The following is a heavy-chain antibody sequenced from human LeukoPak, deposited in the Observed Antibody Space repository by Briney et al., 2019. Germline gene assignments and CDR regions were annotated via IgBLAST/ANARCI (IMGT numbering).Heavy chain of an antibody. CDR2: INAGNGNT. CDR3: ASSDFYYYGMDV. V-gene: IGHV1-3*01. D-gene: IGHD3-3*01. J-gene: IGHJ6*02. CDR1: GYTFTSSA. Sequence: ASVKVSCKASGYTFTSSAMHWVRQAPGQRLEWMGWINAGNGNTKYSQKFQGRVTITRDTSASTAYMELSSLRSEDTAVYYCASSDFYYYGMDVWGQGTTVTVSS.